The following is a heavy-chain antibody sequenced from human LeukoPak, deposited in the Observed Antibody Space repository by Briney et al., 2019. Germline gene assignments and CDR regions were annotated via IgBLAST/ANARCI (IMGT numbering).Heavy chain of an antibody. CDR2: INPNSGGT. J-gene: IGHJ6*03. CDR3: ARATSDYDFWTPLDYYMDV. CDR1: GYTFTGYY. D-gene: IGHD3-3*01. Sequence: GASVKVSCKASGYTFTGYYMHWVRQAPGQGLEWMGWINPNSGGTNYAQKFQGGVTMTRDTSISTAYMELSRLRSDDTAVYYCARATSDYDFWTPLDYYMDVWGKGTTVTVSS. V-gene: IGHV1-2*02.